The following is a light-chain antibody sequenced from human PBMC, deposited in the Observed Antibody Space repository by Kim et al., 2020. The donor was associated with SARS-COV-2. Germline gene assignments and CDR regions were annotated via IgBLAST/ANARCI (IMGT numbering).Light chain of an antibody. J-gene: IGKJ1*01. CDR3: QQYGSPPA. V-gene: IGKV3-20*01. CDR1: QSVSSSY. CDR2: GAS. Sequence: EIVLTQSPGTLSLSPGERATLSCRASQSVSSSYLAWYQQKPGQAPRLLIYGASSRATGIPDRFSGSGSGTDFTLTISRLEPEDFAVYYCQQYGSPPAVDQVTQVDIK.